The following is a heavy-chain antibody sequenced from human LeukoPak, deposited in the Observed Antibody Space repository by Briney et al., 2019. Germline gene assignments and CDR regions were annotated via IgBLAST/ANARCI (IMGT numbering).Heavy chain of an antibody. V-gene: IGHV4-4*07. CDR2: IHASGNT. CDR3: ARILQAATLDY. Sequence: SETLSLTCTVSGGSIRGYHWSWIRQPAGKGLEWIGRIHASGNTNYNPSLKSRVAMSVDTSKTQFSLKLSSVTAADTAVYYCARILQAATLDYWGQGTLVTVSS. D-gene: IGHD2-15*01. J-gene: IGHJ4*02. CDR1: GGSIRGYH.